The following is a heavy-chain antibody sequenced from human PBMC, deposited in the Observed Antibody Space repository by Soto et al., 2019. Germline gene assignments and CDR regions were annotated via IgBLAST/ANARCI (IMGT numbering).Heavy chain of an antibody. V-gene: IGHV4-61*01. CDR1: GGSVSSGSYF. J-gene: IGHJ4*02. CDR3: ARRQTGGLYDPLGYFDY. D-gene: IGHD2-2*02. CDR2: THYSGST. Sequence: SETLSLTCTVSGGSVSSGSYFWSWIRQPPGKGLEWVVFTHYSGSTTYSPSLRSRATTSVDTSRNQFSLSLTSVTAADTAVYYCARRQTGGLYDPLGYFDYWGQGALVTSPQ.